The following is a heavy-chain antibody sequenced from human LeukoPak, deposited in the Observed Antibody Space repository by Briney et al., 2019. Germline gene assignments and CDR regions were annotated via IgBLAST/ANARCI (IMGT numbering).Heavy chain of an antibody. CDR1: GYTFTGYY. Sequence: ASVKVSCKASGYTFTGYYMHWVRQAPGQGPEWMGWVNPNSGGTDYAQKFQGRVTMTRDTSISTAYMEVISLRPDDTAVYYCARGRYCSDGNCYHNWFDPWGQGTLVIVSS. J-gene: IGHJ5*02. D-gene: IGHD2-15*01. CDR3: ARGRYCSDGNCYHNWFDP. CDR2: VNPNSGGT. V-gene: IGHV1-2*02.